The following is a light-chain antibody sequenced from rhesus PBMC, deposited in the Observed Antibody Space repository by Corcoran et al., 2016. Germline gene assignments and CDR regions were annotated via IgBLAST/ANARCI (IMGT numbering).Light chain of an antibody. Sequence: EIVLTQSPATLSLSPGERGTLPCRASQSVSSSLAWYHQKPGKAHRLLIYDTSNRATGIPDRFSGSGSGTDFTLTISSLEPEDVGVYYCQQYSNWPLTFGGGTKVELK. J-gene: IGKJ4*01. CDR2: DTS. V-gene: IGKV3-35*01. CDR3: QQYSNWPLT. CDR1: QSVSSS.